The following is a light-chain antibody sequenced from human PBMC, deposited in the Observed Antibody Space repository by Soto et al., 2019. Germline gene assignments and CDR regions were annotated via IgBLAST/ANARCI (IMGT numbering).Light chain of an antibody. J-gene: IGKJ1*01. CDR2: GAS. Sequence: IGMTQSPGTLSVSPGERATLSCRASQSVSSNLAWYQQKPGHAPRLLIYGASTRATGIPARFSGSGSGTEFTLTISSLQSEDFAVYYCQQYSNWPRTFGQGTKVDIK. CDR3: QQYSNWPRT. CDR1: QSVSSN. V-gene: IGKV3-15*01.